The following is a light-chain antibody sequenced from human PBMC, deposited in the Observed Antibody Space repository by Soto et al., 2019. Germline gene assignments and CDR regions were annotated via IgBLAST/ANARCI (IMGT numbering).Light chain of an antibody. V-gene: IGKV1-27*01. CDR1: QGINNY. Sequence: DIPMTQSTSSLSASVGDRVTITCRASQGINNYVAWYQQKPGKPPKLLIYAASTLQSVVPSRFSGSGSGTLFTLTINSLQAEIVATYSCQMYSSVPVFGPGTKVDIK. CDR2: AAS. J-gene: IGKJ3*01. CDR3: QMYSSVPV.